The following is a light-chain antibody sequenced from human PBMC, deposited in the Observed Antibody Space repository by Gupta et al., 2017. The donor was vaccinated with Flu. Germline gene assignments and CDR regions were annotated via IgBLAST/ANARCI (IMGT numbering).Light chain of an antibody. V-gene: IGKV1-5*03. CDR3: QQYNSYSYT. Sequence: GDRVTITCRASQSISSWLAWYQQKPGKAPKLLIYKASSLESGVPSRFSGSGSGSEFTLTISSLQPDDFATYYCQQYNSYSYTFGQGTKLEIK. CDR1: QSISSW. J-gene: IGKJ2*01. CDR2: KAS.